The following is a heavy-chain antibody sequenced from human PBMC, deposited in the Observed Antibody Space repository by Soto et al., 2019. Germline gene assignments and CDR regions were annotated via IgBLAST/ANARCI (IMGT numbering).Heavy chain of an antibody. D-gene: IGHD3-3*01. CDR3: ARADYYDFWSGYYVL. Sequence: GASVKVSCKASGGTFSSYAISWVRQAPGQGLEWMGGIIPIFGTANYAQKFQGRVTITADESTSTAYMELSSLRSEDTAVYYCARADYYDFWSGYYVLWGQGTLVTVSS. CDR2: IIPIFGTA. J-gene: IGHJ4*02. CDR1: GGTFSSYA. V-gene: IGHV1-69*13.